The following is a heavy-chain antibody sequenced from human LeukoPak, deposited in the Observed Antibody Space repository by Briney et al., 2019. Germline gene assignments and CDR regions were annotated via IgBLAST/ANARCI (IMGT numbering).Heavy chain of an antibody. J-gene: IGHJ3*02. D-gene: IGHD1-26*01. Sequence: ASVKVSCKASGYTFTGYYMHWVRQAPGQGLEWMGWINPNSGGTNYAQKFQGRVTMTRDTSISTAYMELSGLRSDDTAVYYCAGWERTWGDAFDIWGQGTMVTVSS. CDR2: INPNSGGT. CDR1: GYTFTGYY. CDR3: AGWERTWGDAFDI. V-gene: IGHV1-2*02.